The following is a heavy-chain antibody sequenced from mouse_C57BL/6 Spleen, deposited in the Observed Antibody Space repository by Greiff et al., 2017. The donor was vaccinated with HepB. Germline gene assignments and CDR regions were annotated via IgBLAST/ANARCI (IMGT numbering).Heavy chain of an antibody. D-gene: IGHD1-1*01. V-gene: IGHV1-59*01. CDR1: GYTFTSYW. Sequence: QVQLQQSGAELVRPGTSVKLSCKASGYTFTSYWMHWVKQRPGQGLEWIGVIDPSDSYTNYNQKFKGKATLTVDTSSSTAYMQLSSLTSEDSAVYYCARYALITTVPYYFDYWGQGTTLTVSS. CDR3: ARYALITTVPYYFDY. CDR2: IDPSDSYT. J-gene: IGHJ2*01.